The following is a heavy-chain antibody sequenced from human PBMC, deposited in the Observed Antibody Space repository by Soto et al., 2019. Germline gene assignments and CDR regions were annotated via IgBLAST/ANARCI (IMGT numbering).Heavy chain of an antibody. V-gene: IGHV1-69*13. CDR1: GGTFSSYA. CDR2: IIPIFGTA. CDR3: AGSIAARPSPFDY. Sequence: SVKVSCKASGGTFSSYAISWVRQAPGQGLEWMGGIIPIFGTANYAQKFQGRVTITADESTSTAYMELSSLRSEDTAVYYCAGSIAARPSPFDYWGQGTLVTVSS. D-gene: IGHD6-6*01. J-gene: IGHJ4*02.